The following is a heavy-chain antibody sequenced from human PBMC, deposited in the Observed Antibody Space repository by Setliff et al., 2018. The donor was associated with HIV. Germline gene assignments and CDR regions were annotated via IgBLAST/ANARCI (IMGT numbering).Heavy chain of an antibody. D-gene: IGHD2-2*01. CDR1: GYTFSEYA. J-gene: IGHJ4*02. CDR2: IDTDNGYR. V-gene: IGHV1-3*04. CDR3: ARWCAAAGCYPAIYHFDS. Sequence: ASVKVSCKASGYTFSEYAIHWVRQAPGQRLEWMGRIDTDNGYRRYSPKLQGRVTITKDTSANTAYMELRGLRSEDTAVYYCARWCAAAGCYPAIYHFDSGGQGTLVT.